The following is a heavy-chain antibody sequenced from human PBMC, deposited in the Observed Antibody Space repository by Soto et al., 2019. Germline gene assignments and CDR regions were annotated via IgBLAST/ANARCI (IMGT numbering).Heavy chain of an antibody. CDR3: AKTTNSISPHYFDS. V-gene: IGHV3-48*01. D-gene: IGHD2-2*01. CDR2: ISSSGRTI. CDR1: GFTFSTYT. J-gene: IGHJ4*02. Sequence: PGGSLRLSCEAFGFTFSTYTMNWVRQAPGKGLEWVSYISSSGRTISYADSVKGRFTISRDNSKNTVYLQMISLRAEDTAIYYCAKTTNSISPHYFDSWGQGTLVTVSS.